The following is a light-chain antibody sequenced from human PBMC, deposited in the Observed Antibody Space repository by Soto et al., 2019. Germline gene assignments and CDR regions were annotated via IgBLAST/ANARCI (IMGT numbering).Light chain of an antibody. Sequence: QSVLTQPPSASGTPGQRVTISCSGSGSNIGSNYVYWYQQLPGTAPKLLIYRNNQRPSGVPDRFSGSKSGTSASLAISGLRSEDEADYYCAAWDDSLSGLVFGGGTKLTV. J-gene: IGLJ2*01. V-gene: IGLV1-47*01. CDR1: GSNIGSNY. CDR2: RNN. CDR3: AAWDDSLSGLV.